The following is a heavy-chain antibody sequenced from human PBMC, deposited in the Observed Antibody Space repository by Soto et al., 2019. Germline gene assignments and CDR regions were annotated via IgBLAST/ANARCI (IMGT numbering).Heavy chain of an antibody. J-gene: IGHJ4*02. V-gene: IGHV3-15*01. Sequence: GGSLRLSCAASGFTFSNAWMSWVRQAPGKGLEWVGRIKSKTDGGTTDYAAPVKGRFTISRDDSKNTLYLQMNSLKTEDTAVYYCTTIPTQLWAYYFDYWGQGTLVTVSS. CDR2: IKSKTDGGTT. CDR3: TTIPTQLWAYYFDY. CDR1: GFTFSNAW. D-gene: IGHD5-18*01.